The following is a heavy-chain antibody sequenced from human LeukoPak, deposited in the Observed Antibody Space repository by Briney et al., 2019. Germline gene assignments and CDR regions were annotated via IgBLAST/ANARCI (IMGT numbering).Heavy chain of an antibody. CDR3: ARGGGRFEY. CDR2: INEDGSDK. J-gene: IGHJ4*02. CDR1: GFTFSNYW. D-gene: IGHD2-15*01. Sequence: GGSLRLSCAASGFTFSNYWMSWVRQAPGKGLEWVANINEDGSDKNYVDSVKGRFTISRDNAKNSLYLQMSSLRAEDTAGYFCARGGGRFEYWGQGNLVTVSS. V-gene: IGHV3-7*01.